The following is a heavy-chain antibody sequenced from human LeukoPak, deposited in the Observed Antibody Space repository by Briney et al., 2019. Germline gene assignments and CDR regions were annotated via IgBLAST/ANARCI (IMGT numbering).Heavy chain of an antibody. D-gene: IGHD6-6*01. J-gene: IGHJ4*02. CDR3: ARDRSVTARLFDY. V-gene: IGHV4-59*01. Sequence: SETLSLTCTVSGDSISGYYWHWIRQSPGKGLEWIGYIYYSGSADYNPSLKGRVTISVDTSKNQFSLKLISVTAADTAVYYCARDRSVTARLFDYWGQGTLVTVSP. CDR2: IYYSGSA. CDR1: GDSISGYY.